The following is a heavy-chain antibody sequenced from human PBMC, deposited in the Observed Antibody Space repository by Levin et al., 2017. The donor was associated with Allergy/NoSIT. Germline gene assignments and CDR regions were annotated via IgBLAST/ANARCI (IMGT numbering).Heavy chain of an antibody. CDR2: ISSSSRYT. CDR1: GLTFSDYY. Sequence: GGSLRLSCAASGLTFSDYYMSWIRQAPGKGLEWVSYISSSSRYTNYADSVKGRFTISRDNAKNSLYLQMNSLRAEDTAVYYCAGVTVSWFSLDYWGQGTLVTVSS. D-gene: IGHD6-13*01. CDR3: AGVTVSWFSLDY. J-gene: IGHJ4*02. V-gene: IGHV3-11*05.